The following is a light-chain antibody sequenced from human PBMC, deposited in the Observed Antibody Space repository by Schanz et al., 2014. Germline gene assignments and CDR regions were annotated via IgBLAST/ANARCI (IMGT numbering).Light chain of an antibody. Sequence: EIVLTQSPPTLSLSPGERATLSCRASQDVSTYLAWYQHKPGQAPRLLIYGASSRATGIPDRFSGSGSGTDFALTISRLEPEDFAVYYCQQYGTSPRTFGQGTRVDI. V-gene: IGKV3-20*01. CDR1: QDVSTY. J-gene: IGKJ1*01. CDR3: QQYGTSPRT. CDR2: GAS.